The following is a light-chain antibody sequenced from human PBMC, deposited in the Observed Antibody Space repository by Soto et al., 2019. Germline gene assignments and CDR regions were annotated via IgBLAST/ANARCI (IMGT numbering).Light chain of an antibody. Sequence: EIVLTQSPGTLSLSPGERATLSCRARQSVSTRSLAWYQHKPGQAPRLLISGASSRAADIPDRFSGSGYVTDFTLTINRLEPEDFAVYYCQQYDSSPRTFGQGTKVE. J-gene: IGKJ1*01. CDR3: QQYDSSPRT. V-gene: IGKV3-20*01. CDR2: GAS. CDR1: QSVSTRS.